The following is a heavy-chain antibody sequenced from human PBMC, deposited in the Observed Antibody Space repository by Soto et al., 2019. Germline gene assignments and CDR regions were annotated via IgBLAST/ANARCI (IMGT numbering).Heavy chain of an antibody. Sequence: KTSETLSITCTFSVGSISSGDYYWSWIRQPPGKGLEWIGYIYYSGSTYYNPSLKSRVTISVDASKNQFSLKLSSVTAADTAVYYCARDNQEGRSSDYWGQGTMVTVSS. CDR2: IYYSGST. V-gene: IGHV4-30-4*01. D-gene: IGHD1-26*01. CDR1: VGSISSGDYY. CDR3: ARDNQEGRSSDY. J-gene: IGHJ4*02.